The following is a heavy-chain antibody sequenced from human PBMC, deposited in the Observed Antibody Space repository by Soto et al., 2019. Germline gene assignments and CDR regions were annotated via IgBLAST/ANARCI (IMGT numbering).Heavy chain of an antibody. J-gene: IGHJ5*02. CDR3: AKMGLPGPYSSSWFRGWFDP. CDR2: INHSGST. D-gene: IGHD6-6*01. V-gene: IGHV4-34*01. Sequence: QVQLQQWGAGLLKPSETLSLTCAVYGGSFSGYYWSWIRQPPGKGLEWIGEINHSGSTNYNPSLKSRVTISVDTSKNQFPLKLSSVTGADTAVYYCAKMGLPGPYSSSWFRGWFDPWGQGTLVTVSS. CDR1: GGSFSGYY.